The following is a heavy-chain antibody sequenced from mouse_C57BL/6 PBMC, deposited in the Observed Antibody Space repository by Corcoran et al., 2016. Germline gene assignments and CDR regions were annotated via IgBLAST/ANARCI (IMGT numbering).Heavy chain of an antibody. J-gene: IGHJ2*01. D-gene: IGHD2-1*01. V-gene: IGHV9-3*01. Sequence: QIQLVQSGPELKKPGETVKISCKASGYTFTTYGMSWVKQAPGKGLKWMGWINTYSGVPTYADDFKGRFAFSLETSASTAYLQINNLKNEDTATYFCARSLYYNDYWGQGTTLTVSS. CDR1: GYTFTTYG. CDR2: INTYSGVP. CDR3: ARSLYYNDY.